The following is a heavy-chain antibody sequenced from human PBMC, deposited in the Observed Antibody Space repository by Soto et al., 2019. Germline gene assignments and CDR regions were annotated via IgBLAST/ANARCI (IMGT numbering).Heavy chain of an antibody. V-gene: IGHV4-59*11. D-gene: IGHD2-2*01. CDR1: GVSTSNHY. J-gene: IGHJ4*02. Sequence: QVQLQESGPGLVKPSETLSLTCSVSGVSTSNHYWTWIRKPPGQGPEWIGCIYYRGTTNYTASFNSRVTMSLDTSKTQFSLKLTSVTTADTAVYYCARGGGSPYHDHEFDYWGQGILVTVSS. CDR2: IYYRGTT. CDR3: ARGGGSPYHDHEFDY.